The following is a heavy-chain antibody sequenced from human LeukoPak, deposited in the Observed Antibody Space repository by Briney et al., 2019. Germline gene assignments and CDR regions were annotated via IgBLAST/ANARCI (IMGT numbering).Heavy chain of an antibody. CDR2: ISSSSSI. J-gene: IGHJ4*02. D-gene: IGHD3-3*01. V-gene: IGHV3-69-1*01. CDR1: GFTFSNYG. CDR3: ARDARYYDFWSGYSVVDY. Sequence: PGGSLRLSCAASGFTFSNYGMNWVRQAPGKGLEWVSSISSSSSIYYADSVKGRFTISRDNAQNSLYLQMNSLRAEDTAVYFCARDARYYDFWSGYSVVDYWGQGTLVTVSS.